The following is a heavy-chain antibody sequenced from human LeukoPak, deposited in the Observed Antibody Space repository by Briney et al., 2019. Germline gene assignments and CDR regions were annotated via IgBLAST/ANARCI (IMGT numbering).Heavy chain of an antibody. CDR1: GGSISSYH. D-gene: IGHD6-13*01. CDR2: IYYSGST. CDR3: ARPHSSSWSYFDY. J-gene: IGHJ4*02. Sequence: SETLSLTCTVSGGSISSYHWSWIRHPPGKGLEWIGYIYYSGSTNYNPSLKSRVTISVDTSKNQFSLKLSSVTAADTAIYYCARPHSSSWSYFDYWGQGTLVTVSS. V-gene: IGHV4-59*08.